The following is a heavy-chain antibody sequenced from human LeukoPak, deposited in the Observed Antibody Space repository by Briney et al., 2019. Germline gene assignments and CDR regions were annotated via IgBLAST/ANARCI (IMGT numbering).Heavy chain of an antibody. CDR1: GFTFSSYA. Sequence: GGSLRLSCAASGFTFSSYAMHWVRQAPGKGLEWVAVISYDGSNKYYADSVKGRFTISRDNSKNTLYLQMNSLRAEDTAVYYCASDASQMNGDYASYYYYMDVWGKGTTVTVSS. D-gene: IGHD4-17*01. J-gene: IGHJ6*03. CDR3: ASDASQMNGDYASYYYYMDV. CDR2: ISYDGSNK. V-gene: IGHV3-30*04.